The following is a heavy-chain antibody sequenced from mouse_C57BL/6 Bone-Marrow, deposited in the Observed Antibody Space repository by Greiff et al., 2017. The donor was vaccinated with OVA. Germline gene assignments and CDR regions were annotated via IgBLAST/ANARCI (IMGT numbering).Heavy chain of an antibody. D-gene: IGHD1-1*01. CDR1: GFSLTSYG. V-gene: IGHV2-5*01. CDR3: AKNRPGCYGSSSHWYFDV. J-gene: IGHJ1*03. Sequence: QVQLKESGPGLVQPSQSLSITCTVSGFSLTSYGVHWVRQSPGKGLEWLGVIWRGGSTDYNAAFMSRLSITKDNSKSQVFFKMNSLQADDTAIYYCAKNRPGCYGSSSHWYFDVWGTGTTVTVSS. CDR2: IWRGGST.